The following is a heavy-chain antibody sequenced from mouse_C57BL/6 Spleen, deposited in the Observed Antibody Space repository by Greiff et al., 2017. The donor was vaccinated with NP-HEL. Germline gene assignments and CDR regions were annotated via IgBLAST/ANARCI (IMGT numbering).Heavy chain of an antibody. CDR1: GFNIKDDY. J-gene: IGHJ2*01. Sequence: VHVKQSGAELVRPGASVKLSCTASGFNIKDDYMHWVKQRPEQGLAWIGWIDPENGDTEYASKFQGKATITADTSSNTAYLQLSSLTSEDTAVYYCTTLGSSYYFDYWGQGTTLTGSS. V-gene: IGHV14-4*01. D-gene: IGHD3-1*01. CDR2: IDPENGDT. CDR3: TTLGSSYYFDY.